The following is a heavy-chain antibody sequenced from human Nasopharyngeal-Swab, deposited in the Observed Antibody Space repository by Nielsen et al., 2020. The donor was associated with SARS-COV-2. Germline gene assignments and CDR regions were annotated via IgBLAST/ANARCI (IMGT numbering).Heavy chain of an antibody. CDR3: ARDPNYYGSGSHYGMDV. CDR1: GFTFSSSA. Sequence: GESLKISCAASGFTFSSSAMHWVRQAPGKGLEWVAVISYDGSNKYYADSVKGRFTISRDNSKNTLYLQMNSLRAEDTAVYYCARDPNYYGSGSHYGMDVWGQGTTVTVSS. J-gene: IGHJ6*02. CDR2: ISYDGSNK. D-gene: IGHD3-10*01. V-gene: IGHV3-30*04.